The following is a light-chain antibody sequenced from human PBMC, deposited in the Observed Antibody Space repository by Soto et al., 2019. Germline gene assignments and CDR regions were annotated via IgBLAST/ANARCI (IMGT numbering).Light chain of an antibody. V-gene: IGLV2-14*01. CDR1: SSDVGGYNY. J-gene: IGLJ3*02. CDR2: EVS. Sequence: QSVLTQPASVSGSPGQSITISCTGTSSDVGGYNYVSWYQQHPGKAPKLMIYEVSNRPSGVSNRFSGSKSGNTASLTVSGLQAEDEADYYCSSYVGSNRGVFGGGTKVTVL. CDR3: SSYVGSNRGV.